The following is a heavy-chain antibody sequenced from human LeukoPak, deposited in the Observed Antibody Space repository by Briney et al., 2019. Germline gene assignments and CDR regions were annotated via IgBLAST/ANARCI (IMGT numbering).Heavy chain of an antibody. CDR1: GGSISSSSYY. D-gene: IGHD2-2*01. CDR2: MYYSGST. V-gene: IGHV4-39*07. Sequence: PSETLSLTCTVSGGSISSSSYYWGWIRQPPGKGLEWIGSMYYSGSTYYNPSLKSRVTISVDKSKNQVSLKLSSVTAADTAVYYCARGLHSTMPYWGYWGQGTLVTVSS. J-gene: IGHJ4*02. CDR3: ARGLHSTMPYWGY.